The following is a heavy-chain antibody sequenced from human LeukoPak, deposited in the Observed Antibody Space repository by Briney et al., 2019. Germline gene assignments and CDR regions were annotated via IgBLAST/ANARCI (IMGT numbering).Heavy chain of an antibody. D-gene: IGHD1-20*01. Sequence: GGSLRLSCAASGFTFSSYSMNWVRQAPGKGLEWVSYISDSGSTKYYADSVKGRFTISRDNAKNSVYLQMNSLRAEDTAVYYCARAATYNWNDVNYWGQGTLVTVSS. CDR2: ISDSGSTK. J-gene: IGHJ4*02. CDR1: GFTFSSYS. V-gene: IGHV3-48*04. CDR3: ARAATYNWNDVNY.